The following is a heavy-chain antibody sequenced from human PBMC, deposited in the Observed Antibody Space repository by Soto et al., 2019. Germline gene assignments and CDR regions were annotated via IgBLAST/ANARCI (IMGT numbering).Heavy chain of an antibody. V-gene: IGHV1-69*13. Sequence: SVKVSCKASAGTFRSYAISWARQAPGQGLDWMGVDIPIFGTANYAQKFQGRVTITADESTSTAYMELSSLRSEDTAVYYCAKPRPYYYDSSGYYLGRGGGFDYWGQGTLVTVSS. CDR3: AKPRPYYYDSSGYYLGRGGGFDY. CDR2: DIPIFGTA. CDR1: AGTFRSYA. D-gene: IGHD3-22*01. J-gene: IGHJ4*02.